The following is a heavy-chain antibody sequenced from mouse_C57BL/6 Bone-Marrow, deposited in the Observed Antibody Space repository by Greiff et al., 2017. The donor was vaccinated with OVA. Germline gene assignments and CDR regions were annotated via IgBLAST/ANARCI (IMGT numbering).Heavy chain of an antibody. CDR1: GYSITSDY. J-gene: IGHJ4*01. CDR3: ARYRAVVPYAMDY. D-gene: IGHD1-1*01. Sequence: EVKLMESGPGLAKPSQTLSLTCSVTGYSITSDYWNWIRKFPGTKLEYMGYISYSGSTYYNPSLKSRISITRDTSMNQYYLQLNSVTTEDTATYYCARYRAVVPYAMDYWGQGTSVTVSS. V-gene: IGHV3-8*01. CDR2: ISYSGST.